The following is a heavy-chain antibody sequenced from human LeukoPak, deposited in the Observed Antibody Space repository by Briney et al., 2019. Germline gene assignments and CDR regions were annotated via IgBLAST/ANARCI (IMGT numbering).Heavy chain of an antibody. D-gene: IGHD5-24*01. J-gene: IGHJ3*02. CDR3: AGHAGIRDGYNYYAFDI. CDR1: GFTVSSNY. CDR2: IYSGGST. V-gene: IGHV3-66*02. Sequence: GGSLRISCAASGFTVSSNYLSWVRQAPGQWLEWVSVIYSGGSTYYADSVKGRFTISRDNSKNTLYLQMNSLRAEDTAVYFFAGHAGIRDGYNYYAFDIWGQGTMVTVSS.